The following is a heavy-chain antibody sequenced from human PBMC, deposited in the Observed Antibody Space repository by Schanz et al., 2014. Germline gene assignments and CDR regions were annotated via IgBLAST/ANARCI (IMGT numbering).Heavy chain of an antibody. CDR1: GYTFSNDD. V-gene: IGHV1-46*03. J-gene: IGHJ4*02. Sequence: QVQLVQSGAELRKPGTSVKVSCKTSGYTFSNDDINWVRQAPGQGLEWMGIVNPSVRGTHFAREFQGRVTVTSDTSTSTVYMELSGLRSEDTAVYYCAGAFDSSGYYFDYWGQGTLVTVSS. CDR3: AGAFDSSGYYFDY. CDR2: VNPSVRGT. D-gene: IGHD3-22*01.